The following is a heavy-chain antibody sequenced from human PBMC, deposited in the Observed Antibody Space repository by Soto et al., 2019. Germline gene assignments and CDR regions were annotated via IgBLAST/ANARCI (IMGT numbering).Heavy chain of an antibody. J-gene: IGHJ6*01. Sequence: QVQLVESGGGVVQPGRSLRLSCAASGFTFSSYAMHWVRQAPGKGLEWVAVISYDGSNKYYADSVKGRFTISRDNSKNTLYLQMNSLRAEDTAVYYCVGLDLLLPAAASGYYYYGMDVW. D-gene: IGHD2-2*01. CDR1: GFTFSSYA. CDR3: VGLDLLLPAAASGYYYYGMDV. CDR2: ISYDGSNK. V-gene: IGHV3-30-3*01.